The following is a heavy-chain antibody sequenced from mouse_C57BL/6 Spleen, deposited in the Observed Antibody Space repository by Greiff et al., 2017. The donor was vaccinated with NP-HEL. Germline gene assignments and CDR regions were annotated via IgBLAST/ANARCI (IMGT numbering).Heavy chain of an antibody. CDR2: IDPSDSYT. D-gene: IGHD2-5*01. CDR3: ARSYYSKGFDY. Sequence: VQLQQPGAELVRPGTSVKLSCKASGYTFTSYWMHWVKQRPGQGLEWIGVIDPSDSYTNYNQKFKGKATLTVDTSSSTAYMQLSSLTSEDSAVYYCARSYYSKGFDYWGQGTTLTVSS. CDR1: GYTFTSYW. V-gene: IGHV1-59*01. J-gene: IGHJ2*01.